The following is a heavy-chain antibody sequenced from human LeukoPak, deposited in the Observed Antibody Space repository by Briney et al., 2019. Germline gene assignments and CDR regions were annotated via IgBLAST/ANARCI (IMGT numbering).Heavy chain of an antibody. J-gene: IGHJ6*02. D-gene: IGHD2-2*01. Sequence: SETLSLTCTVSGGSISSGSYYWSWIRQPAGKGLEWIGRIYTSGSTNYNPFLKSQVAISVDASKNQFSLKLSSVTAADTAVYYCARSEVVPAYYYGMDAWGQGTTVTVSS. CDR2: IYTSGST. CDR1: GGSISSGSYY. CDR3: ARSEVVPAYYYGMDA. V-gene: IGHV4-61*02.